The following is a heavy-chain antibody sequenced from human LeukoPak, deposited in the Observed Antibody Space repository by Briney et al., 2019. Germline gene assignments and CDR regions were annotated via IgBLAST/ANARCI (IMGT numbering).Heavy chain of an antibody. CDR1: GGSFSGYY. D-gene: IGHD2-15*01. Sequence: KASETLSLTCAVYGGSFSGYYWSWIRQPPGKGLEWIGEINHSGSTNYNPSLKSRVTISVDTSKNQFSLKLSSVTAADTAVYYCARGGYCSGGSCTHNLQIYNWFDPWGQGTLVTVSS. CDR3: ARGGYCSGGSCTHNLQIYNWFDP. J-gene: IGHJ5*02. V-gene: IGHV4-34*01. CDR2: INHSGST.